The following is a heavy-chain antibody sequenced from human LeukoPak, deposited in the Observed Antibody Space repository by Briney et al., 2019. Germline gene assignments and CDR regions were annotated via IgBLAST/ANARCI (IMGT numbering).Heavy chain of an antibody. V-gene: IGHV1-46*01. Sequence: ASVKVSCKASGYTFTRYYMHWVRQAPGQGLEWMGIIHPSSGSTSYAQKFEGRVTLTRDTSTSTLYMELISLRSEDTAVYYCARDSDTSSLADPWGQGTLATVSS. D-gene: IGHD1-26*01. CDR1: GYTFTRYY. J-gene: IGHJ5*02. CDR3: ARDSDTSSLADP. CDR2: IHPSSGST.